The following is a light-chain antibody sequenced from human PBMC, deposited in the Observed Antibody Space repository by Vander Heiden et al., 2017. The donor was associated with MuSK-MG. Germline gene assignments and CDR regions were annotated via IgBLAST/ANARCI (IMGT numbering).Light chain of an antibody. CDR2: EVS. J-gene: IGLJ2*01. V-gene: IGLV2-14*01. Sequence: QSALTQPASVSGSPGQSITIPCTGTSSDVGDYNYFGWYQHPPGKAPILVVYEVSKRPSGVSNRFSGSKAGNTASLTISGLQREDEADYYCSSYTSTNTLAFGGGTKLTVL. CDR3: SSYTSTNTLA. CDR1: SSDVGDYNY.